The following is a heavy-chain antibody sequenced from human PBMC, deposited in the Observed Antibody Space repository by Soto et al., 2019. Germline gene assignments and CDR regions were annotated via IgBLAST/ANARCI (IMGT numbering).Heavy chain of an antibody. D-gene: IGHD6-13*01. J-gene: IGHJ6*02. CDR2: IGTAGDP. V-gene: IGHV3-13*05. CDR3: ATCIAAAGTGYYYYYYGMDV. CDR1: GSTFSSYD. Sequence: GGSLRLSCAASGSTFSSYDMHWVRQATGKGLEWVSAIGTAGDPYYPGSVKGRFTISRENAKNSLYLQMNSLRAGDTAVYYCATCIAAAGTGYYYYYYGMDVWGQGTTVTVSS.